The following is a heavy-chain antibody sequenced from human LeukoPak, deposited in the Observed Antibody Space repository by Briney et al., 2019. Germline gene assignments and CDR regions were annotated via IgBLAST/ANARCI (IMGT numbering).Heavy chain of an antibody. CDR3: ASTFYILTGYSPYYFDY. CDR1: GGSISSSSYY. V-gene: IGHV4-39*07. CDR2: IYYSGST. D-gene: IGHD3-9*01. J-gene: IGHJ4*02. Sequence: SETLSLTCTVSGGSISSSSYYWGWIRQPPGKGLEWIGSIYYSGSTYYNPSLKSRVTISVDKSKNQFSLKLSSVTAADTAVYYCASTFYILTGYSPYYFDYWGQGTLVTVSS.